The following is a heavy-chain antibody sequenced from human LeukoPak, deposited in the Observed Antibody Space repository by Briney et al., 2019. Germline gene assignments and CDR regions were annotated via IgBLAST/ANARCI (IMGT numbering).Heavy chain of an antibody. D-gene: IGHD3-3*02. Sequence: GGSLRLSCAASGFTFSSYAMSWVRQAPGKGREWVSAISGSGGSTYYADSVKGRFTISRDNSKNTLYLQMDSLRADDTAVYYCAKAAFSRTSYFDYWGQGTLVTASS. V-gene: IGHV3-23*01. CDR2: ISGSGGST. CDR3: AKAAFSRTSYFDY. J-gene: IGHJ4*02. CDR1: GFTFSSYA.